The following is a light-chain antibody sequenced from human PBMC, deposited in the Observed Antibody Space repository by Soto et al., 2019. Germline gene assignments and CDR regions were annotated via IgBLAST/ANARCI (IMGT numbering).Light chain of an antibody. CDR3: QQFSKCPPA. Sequence: LMTQSPATLSLSPGERATLSCRASQSVSSNLAWYQQKPCQAPRLLIYDASTRATGIPARFSGSVSGTEFTLTICILDSEDCAVDQCQQFSKCPPALGQGSKMQIK. V-gene: IGKV3D-15*01. CDR2: DAS. CDR1: QSVSSN. J-gene: IGKJ1*01.